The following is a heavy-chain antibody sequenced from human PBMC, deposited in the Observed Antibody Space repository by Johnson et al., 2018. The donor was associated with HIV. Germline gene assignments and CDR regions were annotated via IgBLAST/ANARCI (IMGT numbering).Heavy chain of an antibody. CDR1: GFTFSSYA. V-gene: IGHV3-23*04. CDR2: ISGSGGST. Sequence: VQLVESGGGLVQPGGSLRLSCAASGFTFSSYAMSWVRQAPGKGLEWVSAISGSGGSTYSADSVKGRFPISRDNSKNTLYLQMNSLRAEDTAVYYCAKDSEVSGYQPDAFDIWGQGTMVTVSS. CDR3: AKDSEVSGYQPDAFDI. J-gene: IGHJ3*02. D-gene: IGHD3-3*01.